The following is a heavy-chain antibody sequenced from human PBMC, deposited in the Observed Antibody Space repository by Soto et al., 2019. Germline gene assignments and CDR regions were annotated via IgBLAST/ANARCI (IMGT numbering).Heavy chain of an antibody. Sequence: EVPLLESGGGLVQPGGSLRLSCVASGFTFSDYSMTWVRQAPGRGLEWVSTLTPAGTTFYADSVKGRFTISRDNYRNTLSLQMYNLRAEDTARYYCAKRATTVPTPGNYFDCWGQGTLVTVSS. CDR2: LTPAGTT. CDR3: AKRATTVPTPGNYFDC. CDR1: GFTFSDYS. J-gene: IGHJ4*02. D-gene: IGHD2-15*01. V-gene: IGHV3-23*01.